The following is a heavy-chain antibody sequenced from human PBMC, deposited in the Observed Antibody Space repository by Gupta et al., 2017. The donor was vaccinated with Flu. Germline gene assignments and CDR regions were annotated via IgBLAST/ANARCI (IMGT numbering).Heavy chain of an antibody. V-gene: IGHV1-2*06. D-gene: IGHD3-10*01. Sequence: QVQMVQSGAEVKKPGASVKVSCKASGYSFTDYKIHWIRQAPGQGLEWMGRIHPSGGGANYAQKFQGRVTMTRDTSISTVYLELSTLTSDVTAVYYWARDRSGTGDDYWGQGTLVTVSS. J-gene: IGHJ4*02. CDR2: IHPSGGGA. CDR3: ARDRSGTGDDY. CDR1: GYSFTDYK.